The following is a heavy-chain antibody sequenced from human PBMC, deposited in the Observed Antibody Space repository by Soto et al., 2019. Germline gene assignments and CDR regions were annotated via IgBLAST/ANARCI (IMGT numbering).Heavy chain of an antibody. CDR3: ARGYSSGWSVY. J-gene: IGHJ4*02. D-gene: IGHD6-19*01. V-gene: IGHV4-59*01. Sequence: SETLSLTCTVSGGSISSYYWSWIRQPPGKGLEWIGYVYYSGSTNYNPSLKSRVTISVDTSKNQFSLKLSSVTAADTAVYYCARGYSSGWSVYWGQGTLVTVSS. CDR2: VYYSGST. CDR1: GGSISSYY.